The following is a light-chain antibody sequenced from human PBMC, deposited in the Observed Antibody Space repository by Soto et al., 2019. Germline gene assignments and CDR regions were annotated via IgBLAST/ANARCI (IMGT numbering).Light chain of an antibody. V-gene: IGLV2-18*01. Sequence: QSALTQPPSVSGSPGQSVTISCTGTSSDVGNYNRVSWYQQPPGTAPKLMIYEVTNRPSGVPDRFSGSKSGNTASLTISGLQAEDEADYYCSLYTSSSTWVFGGGTKVTVL. CDR2: EVT. CDR1: SSDVGNYNR. J-gene: IGLJ3*02. CDR3: SLYTSSSTWV.